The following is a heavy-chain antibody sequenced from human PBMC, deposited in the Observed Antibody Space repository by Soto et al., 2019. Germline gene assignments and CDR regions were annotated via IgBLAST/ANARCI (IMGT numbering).Heavy chain of an antibody. CDR2: ISGSGDRT. CDR1: GFSFNNFA. D-gene: IGHD3-16*02. V-gene: IGHV3-23*01. J-gene: IGHJ4*02. CDR3: AKASTYEYVWGSFRYYFNY. Sequence: GGSLRLSREASGFSFNNFAVSWVRQAQGKGLEWVSGISGSGDRTHYIDSVKGRFTISRDNFKNTLYLQMNSLRAEDTAVYYCAKASTYEYVWGSFRYYFNYLGQGTLVTVSS.